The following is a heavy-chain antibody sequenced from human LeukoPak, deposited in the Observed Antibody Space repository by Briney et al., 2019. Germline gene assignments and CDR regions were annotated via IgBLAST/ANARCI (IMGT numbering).Heavy chain of an antibody. J-gene: IGHJ6*02. V-gene: IGHV4-61*02. CDR2: INTSGST. CDR3: ASIQSYYFGLDV. D-gene: IGHD4-11*01. Sequence: PSQTLSLTCTVSGGSISSGSYYWSWIRQPAGNGLEWIGRINTSGSTNYNPSLKSRVTISVDTSKNQFSLKLSSVTAADTAVYYCASIQSYYFGLDVWGQGTTVTVSS. CDR1: GGSISSGSYY.